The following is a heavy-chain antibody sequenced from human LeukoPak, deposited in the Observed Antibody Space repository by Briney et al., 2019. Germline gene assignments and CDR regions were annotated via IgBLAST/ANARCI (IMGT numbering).Heavy chain of an antibody. Sequence: GASVKVSCKVSGYTLTELSMHWVRQAPGKGLEWMGGFDPKDGETIYAQKFQGRVTMTEDTSTDTAYMELSSLRSEDTAVYYCATATPTVKWIGELFDFDYWGQGTLVTVSS. CDR2: FDPKDGET. V-gene: IGHV1-24*01. CDR1: GYTLTELS. CDR3: ATATPTVKWIGELFDFDY. J-gene: IGHJ4*02. D-gene: IGHD3-10*01.